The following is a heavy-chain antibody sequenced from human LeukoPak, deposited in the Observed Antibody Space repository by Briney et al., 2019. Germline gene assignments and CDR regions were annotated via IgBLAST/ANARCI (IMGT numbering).Heavy chain of an antibody. CDR2: IIPIFGTA. CDR1: GGTFSSYA. D-gene: IGHD2-15*01. J-gene: IGHJ4*02. CDR3: ARGDCSGGSCYFWGKFDY. V-gene: IGHV1-69*13. Sequence: ASVKVSCKASGGTFSSYAISWVRQAPGQGLEWMGGIIPIFGTANYAQKFQGRVTITADESTSTAYMELSSLRSEDTAVYYCARGDCSGGSCYFWGKFDYWGQGTLVTVSS.